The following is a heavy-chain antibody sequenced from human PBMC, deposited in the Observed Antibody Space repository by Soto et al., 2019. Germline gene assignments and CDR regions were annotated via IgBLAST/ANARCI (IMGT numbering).Heavy chain of an antibody. D-gene: IGHD6-13*01. V-gene: IGHV4-30-4*01. CDR2: IYYSGST. J-gene: IGHJ6*02. CDR1: GGSISSGDYY. CDR3: ARDRRQQLVLLYGMDV. Sequence: PSATLSLTCTVSGGSISSGDYYWSWIRQPPGKGLEWIGYIYYSGSTYYNPSLKSRVTISVDTSKNQFSLKLSSVTAADTAVYYCARDRRQQLVLLYGMDVWGQGTTVTVSS.